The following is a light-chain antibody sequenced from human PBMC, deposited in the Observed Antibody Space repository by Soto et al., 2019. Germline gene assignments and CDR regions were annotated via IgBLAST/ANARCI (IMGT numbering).Light chain of an antibody. CDR3: HQYYNRPDT. CDR2: DAS. CDR1: QSVGST. Sequence: EIVLTQSPATLSVSPGESTTLSCRASQSVGSTLAWYQLKPGQSPRLLIYDASSRATGIPDRFSGTGSGTEFTLTISRLQSEDFAVYYCHQYYNRPDTFGQGTKVDIK. J-gene: IGKJ1*01. V-gene: IGKV3-15*01.